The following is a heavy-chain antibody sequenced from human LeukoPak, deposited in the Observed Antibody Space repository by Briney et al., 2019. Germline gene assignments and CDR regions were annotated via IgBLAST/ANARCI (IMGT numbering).Heavy chain of an antibody. CDR1: GGSISSYY. CDR2: IYYSGST. Sequence: SETLSLTCTVSGGSISSYYWSWIRQPPGKGLEWIGYIYYSGSTNYNPSLKSRVTISVDTSKNQFSLKLSSVTAADTAVYYCARGVTIFGVVIPYYFDYWGQGTLVTVSS. CDR3: ARGVTIFGVVIPYYFDY. J-gene: IGHJ4*02. D-gene: IGHD3-3*01. V-gene: IGHV4-59*01.